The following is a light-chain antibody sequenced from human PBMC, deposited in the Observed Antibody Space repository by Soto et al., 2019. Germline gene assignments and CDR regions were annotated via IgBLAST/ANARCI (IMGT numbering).Light chain of an antibody. J-gene: IGKJ2*01. Sequence: DIQMTQSPSSLSASVGDRVTITCRASQSITGYLNWYQQKPGKAPKLLIYAASSLQSGVPSRFSGSGSGTDFPLPISSLQRDDFATYFCQQSLGIPYTFGQGTRLETK. CDR3: QQSLGIPYT. CDR2: AAS. CDR1: QSITGY. V-gene: IGKV1-39*01.